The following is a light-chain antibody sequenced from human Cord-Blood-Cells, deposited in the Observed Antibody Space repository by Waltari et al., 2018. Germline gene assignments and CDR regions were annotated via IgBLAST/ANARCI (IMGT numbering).Light chain of an antibody. V-gene: IGLV3-1*01. CDR2: QGS. CDR1: KLGDKY. J-gene: IGLJ3*02. Sequence: SYELTRPPSVSVSPGQTASITCSGDKLGDKYACWYQQKPGQSPVLVIYQGSKRPSGIPERFSGSNSGNTATLTISGTQAMDEADYYCQAWDSSTAGGVFGGGTKLTVL. CDR3: QAWDSSTAGGV.